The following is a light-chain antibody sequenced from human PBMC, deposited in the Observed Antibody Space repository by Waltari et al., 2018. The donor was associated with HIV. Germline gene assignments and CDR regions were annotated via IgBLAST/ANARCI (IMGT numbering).Light chain of an antibody. CDR1: QDINNN. J-gene: IGKJ3*01. V-gene: IGKV1-33*01. Sequence: DIRLTQSPSSLSAPLVDSVTLTCHATQDINNNLNWYQQKTGQAHKLIIYDASVLETGVSSKFTGSGSGTNLTLTITSPQPEEVATYFCQQYNDLPFTFGPGTKV. CDR3: QQYNDLPFT. CDR2: DAS.